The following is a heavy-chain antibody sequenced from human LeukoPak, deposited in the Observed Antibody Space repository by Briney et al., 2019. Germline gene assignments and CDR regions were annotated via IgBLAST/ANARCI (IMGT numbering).Heavy chain of an antibody. CDR1: GGSISSYY. J-gene: IGHJ4*02. CDR2: IYYTGST. V-gene: IGHV4-59*08. Sequence: SETLSLTCTVSGGSISSYYWSWIRQPPGKGLEWIGYIYYTGSTNYNPSLKSRVTISVDTSKNRFSLKLSTVTAADTAVYYCARRPTGDPKFDYWGQGTLVTVSS. CDR3: ARRPTGDPKFDY. D-gene: IGHD7-27*01.